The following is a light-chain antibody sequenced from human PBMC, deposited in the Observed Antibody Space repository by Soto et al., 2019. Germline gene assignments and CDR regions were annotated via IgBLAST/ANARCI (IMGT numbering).Light chain of an antibody. Sequence: DIQMTQSPSTLSASVGDRLTITCRASQSISSWLAWYQQKPGKAPKLLIYKASSLESGVPSRASGSGSGTEFTLTISSLQPDDVARYDLQQYNSHSRTFGEGTKVELK. J-gene: IGKJ1*01. V-gene: IGKV1-5*03. CDR3: QQYNSHSRT. CDR2: KAS. CDR1: QSISSW.